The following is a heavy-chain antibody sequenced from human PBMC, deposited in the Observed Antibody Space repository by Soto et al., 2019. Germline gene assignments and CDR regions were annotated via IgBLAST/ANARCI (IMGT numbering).Heavy chain of an antibody. V-gene: IGHV1-46*03. CDR2: INPSGGST. CDR3: ASVAAAGPTKDYYMDV. CDR1: GYTFTSYY. Sequence: GASVNVSCKASGYTFTSYYMHWVRQAPGQGLEWMGIINPSGGSTSYAQKFQGRVTMTRDTSTSTVYMELSSLRSEDTAVYYCASVAAAGPTKDYYMDVWGKGTTVTVSS. J-gene: IGHJ6*03. D-gene: IGHD6-13*01.